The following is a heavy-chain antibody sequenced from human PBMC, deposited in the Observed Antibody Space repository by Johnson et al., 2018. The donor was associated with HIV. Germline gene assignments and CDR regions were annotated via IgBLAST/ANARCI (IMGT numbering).Heavy chain of an antibody. D-gene: IGHD6-13*01. CDR1: GFTFDDYG. Sequence: VQLVESGGGVVRPGGSLRLSCAASGFTFDDYGMSWVRQAPGKGLEWVSGISDSGGSTHYADSVKGRFTISRDNSKNMLYLPMNSLRGEDTAVYYCARSKGSIWYGSAFDIWGQGTMVTVSS. CDR3: ARSKGSIWYGSAFDI. V-gene: IGHV3-20*04. CDR2: ISDSGGST. J-gene: IGHJ3*02.